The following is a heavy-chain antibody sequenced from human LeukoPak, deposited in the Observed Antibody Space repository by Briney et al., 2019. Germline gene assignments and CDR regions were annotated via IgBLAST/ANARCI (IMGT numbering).Heavy chain of an antibody. Sequence: QPGGSLRLSCVASGFTFSSYWMHWVRQDPGKGLVWVSRINNDGSNTGYADSVKGRFTISRDNSKNTLYLQMNSLRAEDTAVYYCAKDTPMRTVADPADPYYYGMDVWGQGTTVTVSS. CDR1: GFTFSSYW. CDR2: INNDGSNT. D-gene: IGHD6-19*01. J-gene: IGHJ6*02. CDR3: AKDTPMRTVADPADPYYYGMDV. V-gene: IGHV3-74*01.